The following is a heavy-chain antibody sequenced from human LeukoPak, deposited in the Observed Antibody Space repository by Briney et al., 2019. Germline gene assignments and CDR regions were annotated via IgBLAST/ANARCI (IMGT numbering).Heavy chain of an antibody. J-gene: IGHJ5*02. Sequence: ASVKVSCKASGYTFTGYYMHWVRQAPGQGLEWMGWINPNSGGTNYAQKFQGRVTMTRDTSISTAYMELSRLRSDDTAVYYCARVPISIIAAAANNWFDPLGQGTLVTVSS. D-gene: IGHD6-13*01. CDR2: INPNSGGT. V-gene: IGHV1-2*02. CDR1: GYTFTGYY. CDR3: ARVPISIIAAAANNWFDP.